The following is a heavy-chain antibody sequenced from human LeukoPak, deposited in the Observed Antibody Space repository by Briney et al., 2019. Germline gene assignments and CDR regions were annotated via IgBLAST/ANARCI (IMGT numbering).Heavy chain of an antibody. CDR2: VYHSGST. D-gene: IGHD2-2*01. CDR1: GGSISSSSDY. Sequence: SETLSLSCTVSGGSISSSSDYWGWIRQPPGKGLEWTGSVYHSGSTYYNPSLKSRVTISVDTSKNQFSLKLSSVTAADTAVYYCARHGGPRTTSFQISLDYWGQGTLVTVSS. V-gene: IGHV4-39*01. CDR3: ARHGGPRTTSFQISLDY. J-gene: IGHJ4*02.